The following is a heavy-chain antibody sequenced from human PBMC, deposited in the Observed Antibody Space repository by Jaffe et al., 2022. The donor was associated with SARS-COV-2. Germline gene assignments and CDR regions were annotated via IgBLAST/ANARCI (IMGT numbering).Heavy chain of an antibody. CDR1: EFTLSHYS. CDR3: ARNCGGDCYLGGVGALDI. D-gene: IGHD2-21*02. J-gene: IGHJ3*02. Sequence: EVQLVESGGGLVQPGGSLTLSCAASEFTLSHYSMNWVRQAPGRGLEWLSYISGSSATIYYADSVTGRFTVSRDNAKNSLYLQMHSLRAEDTAIYYCARNCGGDCYLGGVGALDIWGRGTMVTVSS. V-gene: IGHV3-48*01. CDR2: ISGSSATI.